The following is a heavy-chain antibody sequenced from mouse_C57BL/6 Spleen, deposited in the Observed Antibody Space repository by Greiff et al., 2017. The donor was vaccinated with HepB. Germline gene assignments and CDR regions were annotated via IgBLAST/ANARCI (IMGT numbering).Heavy chain of an antibody. Sequence: VQLQQSGAELVRPGTSVKLSCKASGYTLTSYWMHWVKQRPGQGLEWIGVIDPSDSYTNYNQKFKGKATLTVDTSSSTAYMQLSSLTSEDSAVYYCAREGAAQATDYWGQGTTLTVSS. D-gene: IGHD3-2*02. CDR3: AREGAAQATDY. V-gene: IGHV1-59*01. CDR1: GYTLTSYW. CDR2: IDPSDSYT. J-gene: IGHJ2*01.